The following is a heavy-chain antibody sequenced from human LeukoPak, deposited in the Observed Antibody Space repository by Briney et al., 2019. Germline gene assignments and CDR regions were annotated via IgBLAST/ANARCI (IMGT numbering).Heavy chain of an antibody. CDR1: GFTFSSYW. Sequence: GGSLRLSCAASGFTFSSYWMHWVRQAPGKGLVWVSRINSDGSSTSYADSVKGRFTISRDNAKNTLYLQMNSLRAEDTAVYYCASVYSSSWLLYYWGQGTLVTVSS. CDR3: ASVYSSSWLLYY. J-gene: IGHJ4*02. V-gene: IGHV3-74*01. CDR2: INSDGSST. D-gene: IGHD6-13*01.